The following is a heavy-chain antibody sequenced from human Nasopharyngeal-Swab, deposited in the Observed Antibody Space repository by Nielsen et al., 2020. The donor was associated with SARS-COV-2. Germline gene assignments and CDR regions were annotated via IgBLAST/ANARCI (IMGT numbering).Heavy chain of an antibody. V-gene: IGHV3-73*01. CDR1: GFVFSASA. CDR3: TTDFYFDY. CDR2: IGDKDHNYAT. J-gene: IGHJ4*02. Sequence: GGSLRLSCATSGFVFSASAMHWVRQASGKGLEWVGRIGDKDHNYATTYGASMKGRFTISRDDSSNTAFLQMDSLKTEDTALYYCTTDFYFDYWGQGALVTVSS.